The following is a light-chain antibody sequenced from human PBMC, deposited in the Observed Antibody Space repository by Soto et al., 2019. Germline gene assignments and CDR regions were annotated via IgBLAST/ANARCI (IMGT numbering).Light chain of an antibody. CDR3: QQYGSSPLT. CDR2: GAS. CDR1: QSVSSSY. V-gene: IGKV3-20*01. J-gene: IGKJ4*01. Sequence: EIVLTQSPGTLSLSPGERATLSCRASQSVSSSYLACYQQKPGHAPRLLIYGASSRATGIPDRFSGSGSGTDFTLTISRLEPEDFAVYYCQQYGSSPLTFGGGTKVDIK.